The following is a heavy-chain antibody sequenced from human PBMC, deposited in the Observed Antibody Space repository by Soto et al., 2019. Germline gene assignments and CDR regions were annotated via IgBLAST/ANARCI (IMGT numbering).Heavy chain of an antibody. D-gene: IGHD1-26*01. CDR2: ISSSSSYI. Sequence: PGWSLRLSCAASRFTFSSYSMNWVRQAPGKGLEWVSSISSSSSYIYYADSVKGRFTISRDNAKNSLYLQMNSLRAEDTAVYYCARDWELLNYWGQGTLVTASS. V-gene: IGHV3-21*01. J-gene: IGHJ4*02. CDR3: ARDWELLNY. CDR1: RFTFSSYS.